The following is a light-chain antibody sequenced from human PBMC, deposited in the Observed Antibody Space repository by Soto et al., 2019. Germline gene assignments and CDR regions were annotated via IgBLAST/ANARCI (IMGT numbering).Light chain of an antibody. V-gene: IGLV2-14*01. CDR3: NSYTRFSTYV. CDR2: EVT. J-gene: IGLJ1*01. Sequence: QSVLTQPASVSGSPGQSITISCTGASSDVGLYDLVSWYQQHPGKAPKLLIYEVTYRSSGVSSRFSGSKSGNTASLTISGLQAEDEADYYCNSYTRFSTYVFGTGTKVTVL. CDR1: SSDVGLYDL.